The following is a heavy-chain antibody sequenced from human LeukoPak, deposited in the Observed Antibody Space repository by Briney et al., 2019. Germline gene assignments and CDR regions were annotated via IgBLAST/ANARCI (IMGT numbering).Heavy chain of an antibody. D-gene: IGHD6-6*01. CDR2: IYPGDSDP. J-gene: IGHJ4*02. CDR1: GYSFTNYW. CDR3: ARLETYSTSDY. V-gene: IGHV5-51*01. Sequence: GASLQISCKGSGYSFTNYWIGWVRPLPGKGLEWMGVIYPGDSDPRYSPSFQGQVTISVDKSISTAYLQWSSLKASDTAIYYCARLETYSTSDYWGQGTLVTVSS.